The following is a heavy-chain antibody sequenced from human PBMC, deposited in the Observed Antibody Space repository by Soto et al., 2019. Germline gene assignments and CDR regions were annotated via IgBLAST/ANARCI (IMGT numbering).Heavy chain of an antibody. CDR1: GFTFSDHY. D-gene: IGHD6-13*01. V-gene: IGHV3-72*01. Sequence: EVQLVESGGDLVQPGGSLRLSCAASGFTFSDHYMDWVRQAPGKGLEWVGRIRNKANSYTTEYAASVKGRFTISRDDSLNSLYLQVNTLNTEDTAVYWCARVRSSSWGLDAFDMWCQGTMVTVSS. J-gene: IGHJ3*02. CDR2: IRNKANSYTT. CDR3: ARVRSSSWGLDAFDM.